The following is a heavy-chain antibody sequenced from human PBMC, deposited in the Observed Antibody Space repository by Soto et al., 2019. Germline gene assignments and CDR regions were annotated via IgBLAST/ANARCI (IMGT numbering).Heavy chain of an antibody. Sequence: AGGSLRLSXAASGFTFSSYAMHWVRQAPGKGLEWVAVISYDGSNKYYADSVKGRFTISRDNSKNTLYLQMNSLRAEDTAVYYCARAKFAPGINAFDIWGQGTMVTVSS. CDR3: ARAKFAPGINAFDI. CDR1: GFTFSSYA. V-gene: IGHV3-30-3*01. J-gene: IGHJ3*02. D-gene: IGHD3-10*01. CDR2: ISYDGSNK.